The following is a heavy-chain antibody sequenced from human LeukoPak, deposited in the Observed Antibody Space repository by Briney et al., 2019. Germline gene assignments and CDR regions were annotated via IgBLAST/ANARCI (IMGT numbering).Heavy chain of an antibody. V-gene: IGHV1-8*01. CDR1: GYTFTSYA. D-gene: IGHD6-6*01. J-gene: IGHJ6*03. CDR3: ARGRLAARRSGYYMDV. CDR2: MNPNSGST. Sequence: PAASVKVSCTASGYTFTSYATNWVRQAPGQRLEWMGWMNPNSGSTGYAQKFQGRVTMSRDTSISTAYMELSSLRAEDTAVYYCARGRLAARRSGYYMDVWGKGTTVTVSS.